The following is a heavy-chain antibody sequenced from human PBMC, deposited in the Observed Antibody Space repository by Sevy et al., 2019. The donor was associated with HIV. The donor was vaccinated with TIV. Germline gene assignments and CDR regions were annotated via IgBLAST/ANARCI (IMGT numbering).Heavy chain of an antibody. V-gene: IGHV3-33*01. CDR1: GFTFSSYG. CDR2: IWYDGSNK. D-gene: IGHD2-15*01. CDR3: ARDRVATASHYYGMDV. J-gene: IGHJ6*02. Sequence: GGCLRLSCAASGFTFSSYGMHWVRQAPGKGLEWVAVIWYDGSNKYYADSVKGRFTISRDNSKNTLYLQMNSLRAEDTSVYYCARDRVATASHYYGMDVWGQGTPVTVSS.